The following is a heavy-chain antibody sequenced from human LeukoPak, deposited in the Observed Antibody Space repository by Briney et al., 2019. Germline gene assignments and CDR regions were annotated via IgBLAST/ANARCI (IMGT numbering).Heavy chain of an antibody. Sequence: GGSLRLSCAASGFTFSSYWMNWARQAPGKGLEWMASINHNGNVNYYVDSVKGRFTIPRDNAKNSLYLQMSNLRAEDTAEYFCARGGGLDVWGQGTLVTVSS. J-gene: IGHJ4*02. CDR3: ARGGGLDV. V-gene: IGHV3-7*03. CDR1: GFTFSSYW. CDR2: INHNGNVN. D-gene: IGHD3/OR15-3a*01.